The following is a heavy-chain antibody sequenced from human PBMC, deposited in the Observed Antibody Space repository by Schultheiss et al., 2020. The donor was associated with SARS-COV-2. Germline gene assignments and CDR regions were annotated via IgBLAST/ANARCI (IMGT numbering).Heavy chain of an antibody. J-gene: IGHJ4*02. D-gene: IGHD6-6*01. Sequence: SETLSLTCSVSGGSISSPGYYWGWVRQSPGKGLEWIGSISSSGRAYYNPSLQGRVTISTDNSISTAYLQWSSLKASDTGVYYCARSHPPSDFWGQGTLVTVSS. V-gene: IGHV4-39*07. CDR1: GGSISSPGYY. CDR2: ISSSGRA. CDR3: ARSHPPSDF.